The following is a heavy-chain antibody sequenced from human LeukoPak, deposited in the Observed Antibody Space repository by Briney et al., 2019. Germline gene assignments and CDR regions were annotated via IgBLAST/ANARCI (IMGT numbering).Heavy chain of an antibody. CDR1: GFTFSSYD. V-gene: IGHV3-33*01. J-gene: IGHJ4*02. CDR2: MWSDGSNK. CDR3: ARNSVLYY. D-gene: IGHD2/OR15-2a*01. Sequence: PGRSPTLSCAASGFTFSSYDRHWIRQAPGKGLEWVADMWSDGSNKYHADSVKRRFTISRDTYKHTLYLQMYSLRAEDTAVYYCARNSVLYYWGQGALFTVSS.